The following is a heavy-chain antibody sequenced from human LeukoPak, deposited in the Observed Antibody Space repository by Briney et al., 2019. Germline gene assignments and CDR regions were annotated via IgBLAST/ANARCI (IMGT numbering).Heavy chain of an antibody. V-gene: IGHV3-48*01. J-gene: IGHJ4*02. CDR1: GFTFSRLS. Sequence: GGTLRLSCAASGFTFSRLSMNWGREAPGKGEEWFSYISSSSSMYCADSVTGRFTISRDNAKNSLYQQMNSLRAEDTAVYFCARDDVGYFDYWGQGTLVTVSS. CDR3: ARDDVGYFDY. CDR2: ISSSSSM. D-gene: IGHD1-26*01.